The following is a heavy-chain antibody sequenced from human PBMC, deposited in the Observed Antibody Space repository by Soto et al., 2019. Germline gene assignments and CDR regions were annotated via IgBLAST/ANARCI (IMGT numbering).Heavy chain of an antibody. CDR3: ARLYSSSSKGADY. V-gene: IGHV3-21*01. J-gene: IGHJ4*02. Sequence: EVQLVESGGGLVKPGGSLRLSCAASGFTFSSYSMNWVRQAPGKGLEWVSSISSSSSYIYYADSVKGRFTISRDSAKNSLYLQMNSLRAEDTAVYYCARLYSSSSKGADYWGQGTLVTVSS. CDR1: GFTFSSYS. D-gene: IGHD6-6*01. CDR2: ISSSSSYI.